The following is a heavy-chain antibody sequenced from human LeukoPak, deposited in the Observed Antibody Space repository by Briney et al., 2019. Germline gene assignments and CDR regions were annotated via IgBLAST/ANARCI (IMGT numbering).Heavy chain of an antibody. Sequence: GASVKVSCKASGYTLATHDINWVRQATGQGLEWMGWMNPNNGNTGSGQKFQGRLTMTRDTSINTAYMELSSLRSDDTAVYYCARGMGATIQYYFDYWGQGTLVTVSS. CDR1: GYTLATHD. D-gene: IGHD5-12*01. CDR2: MNPNNGNT. CDR3: ARGMGATIQYYFDY. J-gene: IGHJ4*02. V-gene: IGHV1-8*01.